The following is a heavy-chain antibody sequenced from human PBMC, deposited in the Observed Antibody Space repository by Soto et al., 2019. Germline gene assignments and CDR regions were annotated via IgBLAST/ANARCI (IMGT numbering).Heavy chain of an antibody. D-gene: IGHD5-18*01. V-gene: IGHV3-66*01. CDR1: GFTVSSNY. CDR3: ARDQGNTFGYHFDN. J-gene: IGHJ4*02. CDR2: IYSGGTT. Sequence: GGSLRLSCAASGFTVSSNYMSWVRQAPGKGLEWVSVIYSGGTTYYAESVKGRFTISRDNSKNTLYLQMNSLRAEDTAMYYCARDQGNTFGYHFDNWGQGTLVTVSS.